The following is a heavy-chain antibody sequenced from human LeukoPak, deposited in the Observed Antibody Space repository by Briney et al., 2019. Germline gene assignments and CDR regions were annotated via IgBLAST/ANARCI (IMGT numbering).Heavy chain of an antibody. CDR1: GFTFSTYW. V-gene: IGHV3-74*01. J-gene: IGHJ4*02. D-gene: IGHD3-22*01. CDR3: AKERGTYYYDSSGYDY. Sequence: PGGSLRLSRAASGFTFSTYWMHWVRQAPGKGLVWVSRINTDGSSTYYADSVKGRFTISRDNAKNTLYLQMNSLRAEDTAVYYCAKERGTYYYDSSGYDYWGQGTLVTVSS. CDR2: INTDGSST.